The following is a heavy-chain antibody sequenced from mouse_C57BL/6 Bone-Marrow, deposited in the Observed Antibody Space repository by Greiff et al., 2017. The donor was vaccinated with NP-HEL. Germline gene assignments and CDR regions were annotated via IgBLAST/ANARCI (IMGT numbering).Heavy chain of an antibody. CDR1: GYTFTDYY. CDR3: AGTYYYGSSYGAMDY. D-gene: IGHD1-1*01. CDR2: IYPGSGNT. Sequence: QVHVKQSGAELVRPGASVKLSCKASGYTFTDYYINWVKQRPGQGLEWIARIYPGSGNTYYNEKFKGKATLTAEKSSSTAYMQLSSLTSEDSAVYFCAGTYYYGSSYGAMDYWGQGTSVTVSS. J-gene: IGHJ4*01. V-gene: IGHV1-76*01.